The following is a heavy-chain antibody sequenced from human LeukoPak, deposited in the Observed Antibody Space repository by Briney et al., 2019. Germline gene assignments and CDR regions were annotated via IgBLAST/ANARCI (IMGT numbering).Heavy chain of an antibody. CDR3: ARDPFGSSLDY. Sequence: PSETLSLTCTVSGGSVTSYYCNWIRQPAGKGLEWIGRIYSSGDTNYIPSLKGRITMSVDTSKNQFSLNLSSVTAADTAVYYCARDPFGSSLDYWGQGTLVTVSS. D-gene: IGHD1-26*01. CDR2: IYSSGDT. V-gene: IGHV4-4*07. J-gene: IGHJ4*02. CDR1: GGSVTSYY.